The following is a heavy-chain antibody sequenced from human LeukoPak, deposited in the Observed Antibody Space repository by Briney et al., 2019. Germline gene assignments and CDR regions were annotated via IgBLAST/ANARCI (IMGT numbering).Heavy chain of an antibody. CDR2: IYTSGST. CDR1: GGSISSYY. V-gene: IGHV4-4*07. J-gene: IGHJ3*02. Sequence: SETLSLTCTVSGGSISSYYWSWIRQPAGKGLEWIGRIYTSGSTNYNPSLKSRVTMSVDTSKNQFSLKLSSVTAADTAVYYCARGPVDILTGYSAAAFDIWGQGTMVTVSS. D-gene: IGHD3-9*01. CDR3: ARGPVDILTGYSAAAFDI.